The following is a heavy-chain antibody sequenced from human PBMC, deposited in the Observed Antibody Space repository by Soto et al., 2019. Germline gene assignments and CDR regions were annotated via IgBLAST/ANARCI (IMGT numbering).Heavy chain of an antibody. Sequence: QVQLVQSGAEVKKPGSSVKVSCKASGGTFSSYAISWVRQAPGQGLEWMGGIIPIFGTANYAQKFQGRVTITADESTSTAYMELSSLRSEDTAVYYCARGGRYDYVWGSYRLSNWFDPWGQGTLVTVSS. CDR2: IIPIFGTA. J-gene: IGHJ5*02. D-gene: IGHD3-16*02. CDR1: GGTFSSYA. CDR3: ARGGRYDYVWGSYRLSNWFDP. V-gene: IGHV1-69*01.